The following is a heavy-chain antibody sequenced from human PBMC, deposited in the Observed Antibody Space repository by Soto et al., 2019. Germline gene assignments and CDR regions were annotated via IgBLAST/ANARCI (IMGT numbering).Heavy chain of an antibody. V-gene: IGHV4-34*01. CDR3: ASSGNSDY. J-gene: IGHJ4*02. CDR1: GGSISSYY. Sequence: SETLSLTCTVSGGSISSYYWSWIRQPPGKGLEWIGEINHSGSTNYNPSLKSRVTISVDTSKNQFSLKLSSVTAADTAVYYCASSGNSDYWGQGTLVTVSS. CDR2: INHSGST. D-gene: IGHD2-15*01.